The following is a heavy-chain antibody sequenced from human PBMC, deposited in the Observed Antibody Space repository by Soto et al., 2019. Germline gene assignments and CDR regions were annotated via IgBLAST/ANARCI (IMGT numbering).Heavy chain of an antibody. J-gene: IGHJ5*02. CDR1: GGSISSYY. Sequence: QVQLQESGPGLVKPSETLSLTCTVSGGSISSYYWSWIRQPPGKGLEWIGYIYYSGSTNYNPSLKSRVTISVDTSKNQFSLKLSSVTAADTAGYYCARHGRIAAAGTRDWFDPWGQGTLVTVSS. CDR3: ARHGRIAAAGTRDWFDP. V-gene: IGHV4-59*08. D-gene: IGHD6-13*01. CDR2: IYYSGST.